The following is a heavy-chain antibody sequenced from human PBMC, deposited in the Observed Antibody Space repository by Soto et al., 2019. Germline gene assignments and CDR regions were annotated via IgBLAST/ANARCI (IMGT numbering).Heavy chain of an antibody. V-gene: IGHV4-59*01. CDR3: ARDQGGEFLKGSGMDV. Sequence: VPLQESGPGPVKPSETLFLTCTVSGDPIRRYYWGWIRLSPGKGLEWVGYIYYSGETNYNPSVKSRVTISVDRTKNQFSLKLSSVTAADTAVYYCARDQGGEFLKGSGMDVWGQGTTVTVSS. J-gene: IGHJ6*02. CDR1: GDPIRRYY. CDR2: IYYSGET. D-gene: IGHD3-10*01.